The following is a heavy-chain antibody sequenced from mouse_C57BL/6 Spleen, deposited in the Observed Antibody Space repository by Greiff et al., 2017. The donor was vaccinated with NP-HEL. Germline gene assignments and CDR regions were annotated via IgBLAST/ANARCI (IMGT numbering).Heavy chain of an antibody. CDR2: ISSGSSTI. V-gene: IGHV5-17*01. CDR3: ARIYSNYVAMDY. J-gene: IGHJ4*01. D-gene: IGHD2-5*01. Sequence: EVMLVESGGGLVKPGGSLKLSCAASGFTFSDYGMHWVRQAPEKGLEWVAYISSGSSTIYYADTVKGRFTISRDNAKNTRFLQMTSLRAEDTAMYYCARIYSNYVAMDYWGQGTSVTVSS. CDR1: GFTFSDYG.